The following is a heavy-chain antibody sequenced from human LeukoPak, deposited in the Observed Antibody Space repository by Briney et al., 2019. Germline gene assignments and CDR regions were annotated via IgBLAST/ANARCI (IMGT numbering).Heavy chain of an antibody. CDR1: GFTFSSYG. Sequence: GGSLRLSCAASGFTFSSYGMHWVRQAPGKGLEWVAVIWYDGSNKYYADSVKGRFTISRDNSKNTLYLQMNSLRAEDTAVYYCAREAVGYSSGRRWFDPWGQGTLVTVSS. D-gene: IGHD6-19*01. J-gene: IGHJ5*02. CDR2: IWYDGSNK. CDR3: AREAVGYSSGRRWFDP. V-gene: IGHV3-33*01.